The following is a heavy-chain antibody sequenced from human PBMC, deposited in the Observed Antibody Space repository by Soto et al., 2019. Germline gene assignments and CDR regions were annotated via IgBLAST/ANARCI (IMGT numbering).Heavy chain of an antibody. J-gene: IGHJ6*02. CDR3: ARGQYYSSGSAATSYFYFGIDV. Sequence: QLQLEQSGPEVKKPGSSVKVSCKASGRSFSSDGVSWVRQAPGQGLEWMGGIIPVFGNTKYVQRFQGRLTITAAKSTSTVYMEMSRLSSEDTAVYFCARGQYYSSGSAATSYFYFGIDVWGQGTTVIVSS. CDR2: IIPVFGNT. CDR1: GRSFSSDG. V-gene: IGHV1-69*06. D-gene: IGHD3-10*01.